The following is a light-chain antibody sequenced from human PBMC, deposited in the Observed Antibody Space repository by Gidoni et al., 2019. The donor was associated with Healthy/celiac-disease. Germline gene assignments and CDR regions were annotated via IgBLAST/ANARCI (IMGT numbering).Light chain of an antibody. CDR3: QAWYSPRV. CDR1: KSGDKY. J-gene: IGLJ1*01. V-gene: IGLV3-1*01. CDR2: EDL. Sequence: SYELTQPPSVSVSPGQTASITCSGDKSGDKYTSRYQQMPGQSPVLVIYEDLKRPSGIPERFSGSNSGNIATLTISGTQAMDVADYYCQAWYSPRVFGTGTKVTVL.